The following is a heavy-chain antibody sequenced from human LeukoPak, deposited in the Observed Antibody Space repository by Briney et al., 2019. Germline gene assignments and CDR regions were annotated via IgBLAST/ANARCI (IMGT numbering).Heavy chain of an antibody. D-gene: IGHD6-6*01. CDR1: GGSFSGYY. V-gene: IGHV4-34*01. J-gene: IGHJ3*02. Sequence: SETLSLTCAVYGGSFSGYYWSWIRQPPGKGLEWIGEINHSGSTNYNPSLKSRVSISVDTSKNQFFLKLSSVTAADTAVYYCAREYSTSSTAFDIWGQGTMVTVSS. CDR3: AREYSTSSTAFDI. CDR2: INHSGST.